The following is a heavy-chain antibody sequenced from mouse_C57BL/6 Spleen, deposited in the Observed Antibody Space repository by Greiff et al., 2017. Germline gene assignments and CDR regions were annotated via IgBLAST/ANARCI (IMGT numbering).Heavy chain of an antibody. V-gene: IGHV3-6*01. Sequence: EVQLQQSGPGLVKPSQSLSLTCSVTGYSITSGYYWNWIRQFPGNKLEWMGYISYDGSNNYNPSLKNRISITRDTSKNQFFLKLNSVTTEDTATYYCARDRGYGSSLPGFAYWGQGTLVTVSA. D-gene: IGHD1-1*01. CDR3: ARDRGYGSSLPGFAY. J-gene: IGHJ3*01. CDR1: GYSITSGYY. CDR2: ISYDGSN.